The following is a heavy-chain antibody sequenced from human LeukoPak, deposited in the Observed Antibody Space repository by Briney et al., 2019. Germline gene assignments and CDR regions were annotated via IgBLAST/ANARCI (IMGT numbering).Heavy chain of an antibody. D-gene: IGHD1-7*01. J-gene: IGHJ3*02. Sequence: PSETLSLTCTVSGGSISSYYWSWIRQPPGKGLEWIGYIYYSGSTNYNPSLKSRVTISVDTSKNQFSLKLSSVTAADTAVYYCARVNYDENAFDIWGQGTMVTVSS. V-gene: IGHV4-59*12. CDR2: IYYSGST. CDR3: ARVNYDENAFDI. CDR1: GGSISSYY.